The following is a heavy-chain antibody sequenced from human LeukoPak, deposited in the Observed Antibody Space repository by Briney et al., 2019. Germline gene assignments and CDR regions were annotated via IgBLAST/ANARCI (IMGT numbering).Heavy chain of an antibody. CDR3: ARAGVHWSGYYLPALYFDY. CDR2: ISAYNGNT. Sequence: ASVKVSCKASGYTFTSYGISWVRQAPGQGLEWMGWISAYNGNTNYAQKPQGRVTMTTDTSTSTAYMELRSLRSDDTAVYYCARAGVHWSGYYLPALYFDYWGQGTLVTVSS. V-gene: IGHV1-18*01. CDR1: GYTFTSYG. D-gene: IGHD3-3*01. J-gene: IGHJ4*02.